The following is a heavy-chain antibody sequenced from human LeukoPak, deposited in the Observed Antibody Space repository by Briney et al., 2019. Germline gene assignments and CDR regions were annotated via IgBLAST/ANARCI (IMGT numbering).Heavy chain of an antibody. V-gene: IGHV3-30*18. Sequence: GRSLRLSCAASGFTFSSYGMHWVRQAPGKGLERVAVISYDGSNKYYADSVKGRFTISRDNSKNTLYPQMNSLRAEDTAVYYCAKGLGIDYWGQGTLVTVSS. J-gene: IGHJ4*02. CDR3: AKGLGIDY. CDR1: GFTFSSYG. D-gene: IGHD3/OR15-3a*01. CDR2: ISYDGSNK.